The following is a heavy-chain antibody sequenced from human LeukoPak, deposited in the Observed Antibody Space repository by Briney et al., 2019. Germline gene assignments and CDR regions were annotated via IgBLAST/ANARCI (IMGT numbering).Heavy chain of an antibody. J-gene: IGHJ3*02. CDR2: IYTSGST. Sequence: PSETLSLTCTVSGGSISSYYWSWIRQPPGKGLEWIGRIYTSGSTNYNPSLKSRVTMSVDTSKNQFSLKLSSVTAADTAVYYCARKVYARSGLDAFDIWGQGTMVTVSS. CDR1: GGSISSYY. V-gene: IGHV4-4*07. D-gene: IGHD2-8*01. CDR3: ARKVYARSGLDAFDI.